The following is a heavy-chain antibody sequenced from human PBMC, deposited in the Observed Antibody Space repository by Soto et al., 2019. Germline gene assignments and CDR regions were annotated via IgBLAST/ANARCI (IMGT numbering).Heavy chain of an antibody. D-gene: IGHD4-4*01. Sequence: QVQLVQSGAEVKKPGSSVKVSCKASGGTFSSYAISWVRQAPGQGLEWMGGIIPIFGTANYAQKFQGRVTITADESTSTAYTELSSLRSEDTAVYYCASGRDYSNYVVAPHYGMDVWGQGTTVTVSS. J-gene: IGHJ6*02. CDR3: ASGRDYSNYVVAPHYGMDV. V-gene: IGHV1-69*01. CDR1: GGTFSSYA. CDR2: IIPIFGTA.